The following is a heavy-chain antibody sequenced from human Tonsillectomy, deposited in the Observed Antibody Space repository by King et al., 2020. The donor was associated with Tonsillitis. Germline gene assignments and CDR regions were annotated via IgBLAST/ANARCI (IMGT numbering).Heavy chain of an antibody. CDR1: GYSFTNYW. CDR2: IYPGDSDT. V-gene: IGHV5-51*01. CDR3: ARLNGLTGELYFDL. J-gene: IGHJ2*01. Sequence: QLVQSGGEVKKPGESLKISCKASGYSFTNYWIGWVRQMPGKGLEWMGIIYPGDSDTRYSPSFPGQVTISADKSISTAYLQWSSLKASDTAMYYGARLNGLTGELYFDLWGRGTLVTVSS. D-gene: IGHD7-27*01.